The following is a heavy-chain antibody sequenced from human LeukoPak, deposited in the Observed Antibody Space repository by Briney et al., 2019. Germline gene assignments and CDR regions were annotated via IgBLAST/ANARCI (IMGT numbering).Heavy chain of an antibody. Sequence: PGGSLRLSCAGSGFTFNTYGMHWVRQAPGKGLEWLAVISFDGSDNFYADSVKGRFTISRDNAKNSLYLQMNSLRAEDTAVYYCARCGGGNPRWFDPWGQGTLVTVSS. V-gene: IGHV3-30*03. CDR3: ARCGGGNPRWFDP. CDR1: GFTFNTYG. D-gene: IGHD4-23*01. J-gene: IGHJ5*02. CDR2: ISFDGSDN.